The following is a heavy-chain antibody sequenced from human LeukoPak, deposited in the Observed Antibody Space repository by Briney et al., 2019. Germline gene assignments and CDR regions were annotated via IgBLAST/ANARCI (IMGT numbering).Heavy chain of an antibody. CDR2: INPNSGDT. Sequence: ASVKVSCKASGYTFIGYYMHWVRQAPGQGLEWMGWINPNSGDTNYAQKFQGRVTMTRDTSISTAYMELSSLESDDTAVYYCASISGSSYGVDVWGQGTTVTVSS. V-gene: IGHV1-2*02. CDR1: GYTFIGYY. CDR3: ASISGSSYGVDV. J-gene: IGHJ6*02. D-gene: IGHD3-10*01.